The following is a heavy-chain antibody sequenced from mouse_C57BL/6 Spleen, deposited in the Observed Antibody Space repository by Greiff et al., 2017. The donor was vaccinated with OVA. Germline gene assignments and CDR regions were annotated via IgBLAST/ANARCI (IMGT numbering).Heavy chain of an antibody. CDR2: INPSNGGT. CDR3: AREGSGRRYYYAMDY. Sequence: QVQLQQPGTELVKPGASVKLSCKASGYTFTSYWMHWVKQRPGQGLEWIGNINPSNGGTNYNEKFKSKATLTVDKSSSTAYMQLSSLTSEDSAVYYCAREGSGRRYYYAMDYWGQGTSVTVSS. V-gene: IGHV1-53*01. D-gene: IGHD4-1*01. CDR1: GYTFTSYW. J-gene: IGHJ4*01.